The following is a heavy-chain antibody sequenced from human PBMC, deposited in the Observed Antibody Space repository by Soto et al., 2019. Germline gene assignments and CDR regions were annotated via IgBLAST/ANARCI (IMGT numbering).Heavy chain of an antibody. D-gene: IGHD4-17*01. V-gene: IGHV4-39*01. CDR2: IYYSGST. CDR3: ARTSENGEPGAYDI. J-gene: IGHJ3*02. Sequence: SETLSLTCTVSGGSISSSSYYWGWIRQPPGKGLEWIGSIYYSGSTYYNPSLKSRVTISVDTSKNQFSLKLSSVTAADTAVYYCARTSENGEPGAYDIWGQGTMVTVSS. CDR1: GGSISSSSYY.